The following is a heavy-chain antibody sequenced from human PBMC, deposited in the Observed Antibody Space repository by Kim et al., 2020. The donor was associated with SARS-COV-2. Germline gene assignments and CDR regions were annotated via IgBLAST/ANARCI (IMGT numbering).Heavy chain of an antibody. CDR3: ARDSWGDSSGYSDYYYYYGMDV. Sequence: GGSPRLSCAASGFTFSSYWMSWVRQAPGKGLEWVANIKQDGSEKYYVDSVKGRFTISRDNAKNSLYLQMNSLRAEDTAVYYCARDSWGDSSGYSDYYYYYGMDVWGQGTTVTVSS. J-gene: IGHJ6*02. CDR2: IKQDGSEK. CDR1: GFTFSSYW. D-gene: IGHD3-22*01. V-gene: IGHV3-7*03.